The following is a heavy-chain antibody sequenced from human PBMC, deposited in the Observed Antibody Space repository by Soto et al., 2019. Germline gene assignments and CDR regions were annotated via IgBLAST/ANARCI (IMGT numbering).Heavy chain of an antibody. CDR3: ERGRQQLVNHDAFDI. Sequence: PSETLSLTCTVSGGSISNYYWSWIRQPPAKGLEWIGYIYYSGSTNYNPSLKSRVTLSVDTSKNQFSLKLSSVTAADTAVYYCERGRQQLVNHDAFDIWGQGTMVTVSS. CDR2: IYYSGST. CDR1: GGSISNYY. D-gene: IGHD6-13*01. V-gene: IGHV4-59*01. J-gene: IGHJ3*02.